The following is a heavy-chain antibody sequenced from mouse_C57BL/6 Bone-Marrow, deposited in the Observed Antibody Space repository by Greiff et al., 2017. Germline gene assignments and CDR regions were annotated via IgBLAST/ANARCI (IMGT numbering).Heavy chain of an antibody. CDR1: GYTFTTYP. CDR3: AREGKNYYGRDWYCDV. V-gene: IGHV1-47*01. CDR2: FHPYNDDT. Sequence: QVQLQQSGAELVKPGASVKMSCKASGYTFTTYPIEWMKQNHGKSLEWIGNFHPYNDDTKYNEKFKGKDTLTVEKSSSTVYLELSRLTSDDSAVYYCAREGKNYYGRDWYCDVWGTGTTVTVSS. J-gene: IGHJ1*03. D-gene: IGHD1-1*01.